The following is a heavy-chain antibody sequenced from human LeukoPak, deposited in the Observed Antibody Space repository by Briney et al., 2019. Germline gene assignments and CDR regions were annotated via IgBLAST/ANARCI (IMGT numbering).Heavy chain of an antibody. Sequence: GGSLRLSCAASGLTVSSNCMSWVRQAPGKGLEWVSFIYSGGSTYYTDSVKGRLTISRDNSKNTLYLQMNSLRAEDTAVYYCARRAGDYSHPYDYWGQGILVTVSS. CDR2: IYSGGST. CDR1: GLTVSSNC. D-gene: IGHD3-22*01. J-gene: IGHJ4*02. CDR3: ARRAGDYSHPYDY. V-gene: IGHV3-53*01.